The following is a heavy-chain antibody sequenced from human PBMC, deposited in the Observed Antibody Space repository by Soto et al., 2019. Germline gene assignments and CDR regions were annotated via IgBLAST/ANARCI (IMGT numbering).Heavy chain of an antibody. CDR3: AREDTMVRGVMTRYYGMDV. D-gene: IGHD3-10*01. J-gene: IGHJ6*02. Sequence: QVQLQESGPGLVKPSQTLSLTCTVSGGSISSGGYYWSWIRQHPGKGLEWIGYIYYSGSTYYNPSRKSRVTISVDTSKNQFSLKLSSVTAADTAVYYCAREDTMVRGVMTRYYGMDVWGQGTTVTVSS. CDR1: GGSISSGGYY. CDR2: IYYSGST. V-gene: IGHV4-31*03.